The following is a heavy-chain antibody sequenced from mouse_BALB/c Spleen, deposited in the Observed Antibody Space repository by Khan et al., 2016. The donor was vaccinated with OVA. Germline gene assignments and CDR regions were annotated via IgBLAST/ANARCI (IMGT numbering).Heavy chain of an antibody. CDR1: GFTFTNYG. V-gene: IGHV9-3-1*01. J-gene: IGHJ4*01. CDR2: INTYTGEP. Sequence: QIQLVQSGPELKKPGATVQISCKASGFTFTNYGMNWVKQAPGKGLKWMGWINTYTGEPNFADDFKGRFTFSLDTSASTAYLQINSLKNEDTATYFCARGGDNGTMDCWGQGTSVTVSA. D-gene: IGHD3-3*01. CDR3: ARGGDNGTMDC.